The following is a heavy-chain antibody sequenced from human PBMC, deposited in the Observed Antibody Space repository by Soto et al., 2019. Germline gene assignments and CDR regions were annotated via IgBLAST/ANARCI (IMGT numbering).Heavy chain of an antibody. J-gene: IGHJ3*01. D-gene: IGHD3-10*01. Sequence: PGASWTLGRSSSGFTFRTDGMNRLHQAPGRGPEWVAVIGYDGSQPYYADSAKGRFNISRDKAKNTVLLQMNSRRFEDTAVYYCVMVSGSGWSGRGSDGCGQGTMVAVAS. CDR1: GFTFRTDG. CDR2: IGYDGSQP. CDR3: VMVSGSGWSGRGSDG. V-gene: IGHV3-33*02.